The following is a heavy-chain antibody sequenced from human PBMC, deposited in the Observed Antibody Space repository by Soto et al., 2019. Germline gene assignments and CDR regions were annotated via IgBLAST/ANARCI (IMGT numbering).Heavy chain of an antibody. CDR1: GFTFSTYS. CDR2: ITGSSNTI. Sequence: EVQLVESGGGLVQPGGSLRLSCAASGFTFSTYSMNWVRQAPGKGLEWVSYITGSSNTIYYAYSVKGRFTISSDKAKNSLYLQMNSLRDEATAVYYCARDLSSGWPNWFDPWGQGTLVIVSS. J-gene: IGHJ5*02. V-gene: IGHV3-48*02. D-gene: IGHD6-19*01. CDR3: ARDLSSGWPNWFDP.